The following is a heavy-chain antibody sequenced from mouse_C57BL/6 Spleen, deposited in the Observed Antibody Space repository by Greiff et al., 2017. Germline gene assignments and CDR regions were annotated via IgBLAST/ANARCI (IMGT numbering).Heavy chain of an antibody. CDR3: ARRGLLWYYYAMDY. V-gene: IGHV5-4*03. D-gene: IGHD2-1*01. CDR2: ISDGGSYT. CDR1: GFTFSSYA. Sequence: EVKLVESGGGLVKPGGSLKLSCAASGFTFSSYAMSWVRQTPEKRLEWVATISDGGSYTYYPDNVKGRFTISRDNAKNNLYLQMSHLKSEDTAMYYCARRGLLWYYYAMDYWGQGTSVTVSS. J-gene: IGHJ4*01.